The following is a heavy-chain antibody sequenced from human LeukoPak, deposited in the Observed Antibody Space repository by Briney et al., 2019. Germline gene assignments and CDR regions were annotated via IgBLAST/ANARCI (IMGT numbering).Heavy chain of an antibody. Sequence: SETLSLTCAVYGGSFSGYYWSWIRQPPGKGLEWIGEINHSGSTNYNPSLKSRVTISVDTSKNQFSLKLSSVTAADMAVYYCARGRYCSSTSCYRSWFDPWGQGTLVTVSS. D-gene: IGHD2-2*02. V-gene: IGHV4-34*01. CDR3: ARGRYCSSTSCYRSWFDP. CDR1: GGSFSGYY. CDR2: INHSGST. J-gene: IGHJ5*02.